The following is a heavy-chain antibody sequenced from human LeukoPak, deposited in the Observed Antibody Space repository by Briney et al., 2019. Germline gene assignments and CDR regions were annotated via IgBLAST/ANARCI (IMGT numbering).Heavy chain of an antibody. V-gene: IGHV4-30-2*01. CDR3: ARDAVGKQLVGNFDY. CDR2: IYHSGST. CDR1: GGSISSGGYY. D-gene: IGHD6-6*01. Sequence: PSETLSLTCTVSGGSISSGGYYWSWIRQPPGKGLEWIGYIYHSGSTYYNPSLKSRVTISVDRSKSQFSLKLSSVTAADTAVYYCARDAVGKQLVGNFDYWGQGTLVTVSS. J-gene: IGHJ4*02.